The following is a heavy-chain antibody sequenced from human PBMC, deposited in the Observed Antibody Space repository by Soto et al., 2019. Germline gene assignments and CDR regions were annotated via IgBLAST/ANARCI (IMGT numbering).Heavy chain of an antibody. CDR2: ISAYNGNT. J-gene: IGHJ4*02. CDR3: GRARPPPDY. CDR1: GYTFASYA. Sequence: QVQLVQSGAELKKPGASVKVSCKASGYTFASYAISWMRQAPGQGLEWMGWISAYNGNTNYEQNPKARVTMTTTPSTRTAYMWLRSLRSEATAVYYCGRARPPPDYWGQGTLVTVSS. V-gene: IGHV1-18*01.